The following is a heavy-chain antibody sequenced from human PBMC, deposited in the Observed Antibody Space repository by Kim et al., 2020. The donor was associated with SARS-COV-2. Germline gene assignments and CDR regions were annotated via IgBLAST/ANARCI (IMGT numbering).Heavy chain of an antibody. CDR3: ARDHHLRRGKTYYYGMDV. CDR2: IIPIFGTA. Sequence: SVKVSCKASGGTFSSYAISWVRQAPGQGLEWMGGIIPIFGTANYAQKFQGRVTITADESTSTAYMELSSLRSEDTAVYYCARDHHLRRGKTYYYGMDVWGQGTTVTVSS. CDR1: GGTFSSYA. D-gene: IGHD3-16*01. J-gene: IGHJ6*02. V-gene: IGHV1-69*13.